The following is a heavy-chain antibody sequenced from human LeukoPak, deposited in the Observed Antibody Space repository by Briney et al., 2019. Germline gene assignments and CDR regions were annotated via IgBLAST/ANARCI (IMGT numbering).Heavy chain of an antibody. D-gene: IGHD6-19*01. CDR1: GYSINNYW. J-gene: IGHJ4*02. CDR3: ATPSGGYYFDY. CDR2: IYPGDSDT. Sequence: GESLKISCKGSGYSINNYWIGWVRQLPGKGLEWMGIIYPGDSDTRYSPSFQGQVTISADKSISIAYLQWSSLKASDTAMYYCATPSGGYYFDYWGQGTLVTVSS. V-gene: IGHV5-51*01.